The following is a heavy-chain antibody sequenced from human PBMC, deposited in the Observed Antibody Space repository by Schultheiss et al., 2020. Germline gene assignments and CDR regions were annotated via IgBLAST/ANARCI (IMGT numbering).Heavy chain of an antibody. CDR1: GGSISSGGYY. Sequence: SETLSLTCTVSGGSISSGGYYWSWIRQHPGKGLEWIWYIYYSGSTYYNPSLKSLVTISVDTSKNQFSLKLSSVTAADTAVYYCARTLRSFAFDYWGQGTLVTVSS. V-gene: IGHV4-31*01. CDR3: ARTLRSFAFDY. CDR2: IYYSGST. J-gene: IGHJ4*02.